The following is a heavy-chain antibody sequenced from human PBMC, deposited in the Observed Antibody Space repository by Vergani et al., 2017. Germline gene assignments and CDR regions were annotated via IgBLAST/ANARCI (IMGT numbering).Heavy chain of an antibody. Sequence: EVQLVESGGGLVQPGGSLRLSCAASGFTFSSYEMNWVRQAPWKGLEWVSYISSSGSTIYYADSVKGRFTISRDNAKNSLYLQMNSLRAEDTAVYYCARDRYDSSGYFVPLDYWGQGTLVTVSS. D-gene: IGHD3-22*01. J-gene: IGHJ4*02. CDR3: ARDRYDSSGYFVPLDY. CDR2: ISSSGSTI. V-gene: IGHV3-48*03. CDR1: GFTFSSYE.